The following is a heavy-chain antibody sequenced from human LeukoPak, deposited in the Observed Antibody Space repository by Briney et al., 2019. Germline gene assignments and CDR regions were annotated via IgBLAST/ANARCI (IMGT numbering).Heavy chain of an antibody. V-gene: IGHV1-69*13. Sequence: SVKVSCKASGGTFSSYAISWVRQAPGQGLEWMGGIIPIFGTANYAQKFQGRVTITADESTSTAYMELSSLRSEDTAVYYCARDRRGDNKNWFDPWGPGTLVTVSS. CDR1: GGTFSSYA. CDR2: IIPIFGTA. D-gene: IGHD2/OR15-2a*01. J-gene: IGHJ5*02. CDR3: ARDRRGDNKNWFDP.